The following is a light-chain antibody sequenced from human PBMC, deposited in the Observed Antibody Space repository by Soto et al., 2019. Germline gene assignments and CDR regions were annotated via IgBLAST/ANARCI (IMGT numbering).Light chain of an antibody. CDR1: QGVTSN. CDR2: RAS. Sequence: EIVMTQSPATLSVSPGERATLSCRASQGVTSNLAWYQQKPGQAPRLLIYRASTRATGIPARFSGSGSGTEFTLTISSLQSEDFAAYHCQQYNNWPLTFGGGTKVEIK. J-gene: IGKJ4*01. CDR3: QQYNNWPLT. V-gene: IGKV3-15*01.